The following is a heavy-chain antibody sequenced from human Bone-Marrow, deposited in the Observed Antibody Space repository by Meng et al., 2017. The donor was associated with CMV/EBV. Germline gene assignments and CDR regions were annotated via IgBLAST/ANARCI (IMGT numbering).Heavy chain of an antibody. CDR2: IIPIFGTA. V-gene: IGHV1-69*05. Sequence: SVKVSCKASGGTFSSYAISWVRQAPGQGLEWMGGIIPIFGTANYAQKFQGRVTITTDESTSTAYMELSSLRSEDTAVYYCASGGVSHRPSIAARRGFGDWFDPWGQLNLVTVSS. J-gene: IGHJ5*02. CDR1: GGTFSSYA. D-gene: IGHD6-6*01. CDR3: ASGGVSHRPSIAARRGFGDWFDP.